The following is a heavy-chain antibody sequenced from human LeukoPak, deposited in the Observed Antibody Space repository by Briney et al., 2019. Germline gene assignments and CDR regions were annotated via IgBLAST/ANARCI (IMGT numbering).Heavy chain of an antibody. J-gene: IGHJ4*02. V-gene: IGHV1-8*01. D-gene: IGHD3-3*01. Sequence: ASVKVSCXASGYTFTSYDINWVRQATGQGLEWMGWMNPNSGNTGYAQKFQGRVTMTRNTSMSTAYMELSSLRSEDTAVYYCARMWAGYDFWSGYYTRGGFDYWGQGTLVTVSS. CDR3: ARMWAGYDFWSGYYTRGGFDY. CDR1: GYTFTSYD. CDR2: MNPNSGNT.